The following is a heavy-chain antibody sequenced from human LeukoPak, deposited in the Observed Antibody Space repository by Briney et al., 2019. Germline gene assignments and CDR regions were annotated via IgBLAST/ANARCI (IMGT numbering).Heavy chain of an antibody. CDR1: GYSISSGYY. D-gene: IGHD4-17*01. CDR3: ASARLSVTYRYYNYYMDV. Sequence: PSETLSLTCTVSGYSISSGYYWGWIRQPPGKGLEWIGIIYHSGNSYYNPSLKSRVTISVDTSKNEFSLRLNSVTAADTAVYYCASARLSVTYRYYNYYMDVWGKGTTVTVSS. V-gene: IGHV4-38-2*02. CDR2: IYHSGNS. J-gene: IGHJ6*03.